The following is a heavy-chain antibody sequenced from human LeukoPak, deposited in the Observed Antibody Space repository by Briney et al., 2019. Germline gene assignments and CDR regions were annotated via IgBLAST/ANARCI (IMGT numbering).Heavy chain of an antibody. J-gene: IGHJ4*02. V-gene: IGHV3-64D*08. Sequence: GGSLRLSCSASGFTFSVHYMHWVRQAPGKGLEYVSTISDNGDNTCYADSVKGRFIISRDNSKNTLYLQMNSLRVEDTAVYYCIKDLSGTWSFDYWGQGALLIVSS. CDR2: ISDNGDNT. D-gene: IGHD1-26*01. CDR1: GFTFSVHY. CDR3: IKDLSGTWSFDY.